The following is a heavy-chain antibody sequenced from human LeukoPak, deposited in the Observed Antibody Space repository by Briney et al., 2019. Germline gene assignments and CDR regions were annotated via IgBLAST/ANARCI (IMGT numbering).Heavy chain of an antibody. D-gene: IGHD3-10*02. V-gene: IGHV4-61*05. CDR1: GGSISSSSYY. Sequence: PSETLSLTCTVSGGSISSSSYYWGWIRQPPGKGLEWIGYIYYSGSTNYNPSLKSRVTISVDTSKNQFSLKLSSVTAADTAVYYCARGVPSVFGYYYYYMDVWGKGTTVTVSS. CDR3: ARGVPSVFGYYYYYMDV. CDR2: IYYSGST. J-gene: IGHJ6*03.